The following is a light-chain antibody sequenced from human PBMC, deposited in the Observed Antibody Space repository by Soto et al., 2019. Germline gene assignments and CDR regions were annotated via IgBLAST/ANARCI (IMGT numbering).Light chain of an antibody. CDR1: RSNIGNNY. J-gene: IGLJ2*01. V-gene: IGLV1-51*01. CDR3: GTWDSSLSAVV. Sequence: QSVLTHPPSVSAAPGQKVTISCAGSRSNIGNNYVSWYQQLPGTAPKLLIYDNNKRPSGIPDRFSGSKSGTSATLGLTGLQTGDEADYYCGTWDSSLSAVVFGGGTKLTVL. CDR2: DNN.